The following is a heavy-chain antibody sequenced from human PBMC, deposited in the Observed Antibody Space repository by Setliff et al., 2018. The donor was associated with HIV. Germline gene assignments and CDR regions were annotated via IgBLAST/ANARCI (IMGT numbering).Heavy chain of an antibody. D-gene: IGHD5-12*01. J-gene: IGHJ4*02. CDR2: INAGDDNT. V-gene: IGHV1-3*01. Sequence: ASVKVSCKAFGYTFSTNAIHWVRQAPGQRLEWMGYINAGDDNTRYSEKFQGRVTIARDTSTSTAYMELSSLRSEDTAVYYCARVRERWLQLDYWGQGTLVTVSS. CDR3: ARVRERWLQLDY. CDR1: GYTFSTNA.